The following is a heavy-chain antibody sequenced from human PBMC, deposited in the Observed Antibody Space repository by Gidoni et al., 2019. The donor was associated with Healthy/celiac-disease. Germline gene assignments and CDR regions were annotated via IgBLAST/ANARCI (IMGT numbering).Heavy chain of an antibody. CDR2: IYYSGST. CDR1: GGSISSGGYY. D-gene: IGHD3-16*01. Sequence: QVQLQASGPGLVKPSQTLSLTCTVSGGSISSGGYYWSWIRQHAGKGLELIGYIYYSGSTYYNPSLKSRVTISLDTSKNRFSLKLSSVTAAATAVYYCARERPIWGFDYWGQVTLVTVSS. CDR3: ARERPIWGFDY. J-gene: IGHJ4*02. V-gene: IGHV4-31*03.